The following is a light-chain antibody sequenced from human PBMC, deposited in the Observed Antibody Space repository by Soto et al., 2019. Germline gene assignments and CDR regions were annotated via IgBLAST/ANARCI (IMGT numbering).Light chain of an antibody. CDR1: QSVSSRY. CDR2: GAS. Sequence: PGERATLSCRASQSVSSRYLAWYQQKPGQAPRLFISGASTRATGIPDRFSGSGSGTDFTLTISRLEPEDFAVYYCQQYGNSRWTFGQGTRWISN. CDR3: QQYGNSRWT. V-gene: IGKV3-20*01. J-gene: IGKJ1*01.